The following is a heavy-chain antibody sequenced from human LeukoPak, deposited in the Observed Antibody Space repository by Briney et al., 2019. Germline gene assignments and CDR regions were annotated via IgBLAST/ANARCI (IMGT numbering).Heavy chain of an antibody. V-gene: IGHV1-3*01. Sequence: ASVKVSCTASGYTFTSYAMHWVRQAPGQRLEWMGWINAGNGNTKYSQKFQGRVTITRDTSASTAYMELSSLRSEDTAVYYCARSRSGSYLTRFDYWGQGTLVTVSS. CDR2: INAGNGNT. CDR3: ARSRSGSYLTRFDY. CDR1: GYTFTSYA. D-gene: IGHD1-26*01. J-gene: IGHJ4*02.